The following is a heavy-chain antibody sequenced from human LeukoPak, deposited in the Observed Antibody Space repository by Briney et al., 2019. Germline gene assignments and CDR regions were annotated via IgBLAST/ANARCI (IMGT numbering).Heavy chain of an antibody. D-gene: IGHD6-19*01. Sequence: PGGSLRLSCAASGSTFSSYDIHWVRQAPGRWLEWVAFIRYDGSNKYYADSVRGRFTISRDNSKNTLYLHMNSLRAEDTAVYFCAKGSKAVLFTRDHYMDVWGKGTTVTISS. CDR3: AKGSKAVLFTRDHYMDV. CDR1: GSTFSSYD. CDR2: IRYDGSNK. J-gene: IGHJ6*03. V-gene: IGHV3-30*02.